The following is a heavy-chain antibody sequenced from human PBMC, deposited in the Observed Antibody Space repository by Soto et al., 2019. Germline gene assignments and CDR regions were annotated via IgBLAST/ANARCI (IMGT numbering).Heavy chain of an antibody. CDR2: IYHSGRT. D-gene: IGHD6-13*01. V-gene: IGHV4-38-2*01. Sequence: SETLSLTCAVSGYSINRGYYWGWIRQHPGKGLEWIGSIYHSGRTYYNPSLKSRVTISVDTSKNQFSLKLSSVTAADTAMYYCARRHSGSWYGLDYWGQGTLVTVSS. CDR1: GYSINRGYY. CDR3: ARRHSGSWYGLDY. J-gene: IGHJ4*02.